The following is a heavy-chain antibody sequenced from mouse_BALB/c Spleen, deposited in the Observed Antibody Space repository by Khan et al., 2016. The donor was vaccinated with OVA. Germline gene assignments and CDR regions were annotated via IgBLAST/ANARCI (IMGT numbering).Heavy chain of an antibody. CDR3: ARLRINCDY. CDR1: GYTLTSYW. D-gene: IGHD1-1*01. Sequence: QVQLQQPGAELVNPGASVNLSCKASGYTLTSYWMHWVKQRPGQGLAWIGEINPSNGRTNSNEKFKSKATLTVDKSSSTAYMQLSSPTSEDSAVYDCARLRINCDYGGQGTTLTVSS. V-gene: IGHV1S81*02. J-gene: IGHJ2*01. CDR2: INPSNGRT.